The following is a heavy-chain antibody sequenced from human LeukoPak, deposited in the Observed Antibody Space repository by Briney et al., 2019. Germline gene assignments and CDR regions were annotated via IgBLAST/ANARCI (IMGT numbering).Heavy chain of an antibody. CDR1: GGSISSYY. Sequence: PSETLSLTCTVSGGSISSYYWSWIRQPAGKGLEWIGRIYTSGSTNYNPSLKSRVTMSVDTSKNQFSLKLSSVTAADTAVYYCARGKVGGVIVIPTFDYWGQGTLVTVSS. J-gene: IGHJ4*02. D-gene: IGHD3-16*02. CDR2: IYTSGST. V-gene: IGHV4-4*07. CDR3: ARGKVGGVIVIPTFDY.